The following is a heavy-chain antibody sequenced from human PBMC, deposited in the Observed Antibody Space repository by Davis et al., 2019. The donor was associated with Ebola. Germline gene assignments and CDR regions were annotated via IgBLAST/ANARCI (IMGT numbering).Heavy chain of an antibody. CDR1: GFTFSNAW. J-gene: IGHJ4*02. D-gene: IGHD2-15*01. CDR3: ARYCSGGSCYRDY. CDR2: ISSSSSYI. V-gene: IGHV3-21*01. Sequence: GGSLRLSCAASGFTFSNAWMNWVRQAPGKGLEWVSSISSSSSYIYYADSVKGRFTISRDNAKNSLYLQMNSLRAEDTAVYYCARYCSGGSCYRDYWGQGTLVTVSS.